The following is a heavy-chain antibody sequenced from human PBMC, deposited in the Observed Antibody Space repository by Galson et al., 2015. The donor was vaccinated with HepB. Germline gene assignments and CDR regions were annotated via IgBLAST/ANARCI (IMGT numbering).Heavy chain of an antibody. Sequence: SLRLSCAASGFTFSSYSLNWVRQAPGKGLEWVSYISSGSSTIYYADSVKGRFTISRDDAKSSVYLQMNSLRAEDTAIYYCAKVPNFYCSGGNCYFDYWGQGTLVTVSS. CDR2: ISSGSSTI. J-gene: IGHJ4*02. CDR3: AKVPNFYCSGGNCYFDY. CDR1: GFTFSSYS. V-gene: IGHV3-48*01. D-gene: IGHD2-15*01.